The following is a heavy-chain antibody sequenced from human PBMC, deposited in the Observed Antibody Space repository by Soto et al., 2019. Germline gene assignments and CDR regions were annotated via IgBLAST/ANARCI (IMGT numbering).Heavy chain of an antibody. CDR1: GFSLSNARMG. J-gene: IGHJ6*02. Sequence: QVTLKESGPVLVKPTETLTLTCTVSGFSLSNARMGVSWIRQPPGKALEWLAHIFSNDEKSYSTSLKSRLTTSKDTSKRQVVLTMTNMDPVDIATYYCARTSYYYYYGMDVWGQGTTVTVSS. CDR3: ARTSYYYYYGMDV. V-gene: IGHV2-26*01. CDR2: IFSNDEK.